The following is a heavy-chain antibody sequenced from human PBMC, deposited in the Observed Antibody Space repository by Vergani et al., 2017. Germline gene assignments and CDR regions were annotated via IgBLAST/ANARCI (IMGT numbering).Heavy chain of an antibody. CDR2: ISPIFGTA. D-gene: IGHD2-15*01. V-gene: IGHV1-69*12. J-gene: IGHJ5*02. CDR1: GGTFRSYA. Sequence: QVQLVQSGAEVKKPGSSVKVSCKASGGTFRSYAISWVRQAPGQGLEWMGGISPIFGTANYAQKFQGRVTITADESTSTAYMELSSLRSEDTAVYYCARDIRGSEGYCSGGSCYLPFNWFDPWGQGTMVTVSS. CDR3: ARDIRGSEGYCSGGSCYLPFNWFDP.